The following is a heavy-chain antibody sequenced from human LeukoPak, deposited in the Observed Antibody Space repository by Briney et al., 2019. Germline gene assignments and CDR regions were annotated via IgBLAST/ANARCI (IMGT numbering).Heavy chain of an antibody. V-gene: IGHV1-8*01. D-gene: IGHD2-2*02. Sequence: ASVKVSCKASGYTFTSYDINRVRQATRQGLEWMGWMNPNSGNTGYAQKFQGRVTMTRNTSISTAYMELSSLRSEDTAVYYCARVGYCSSTSCYTHFDYWGQGTLVTVSS. CDR3: ARVGYCSSTSCYTHFDY. CDR2: MNPNSGNT. CDR1: GYTFTSYD. J-gene: IGHJ4*02.